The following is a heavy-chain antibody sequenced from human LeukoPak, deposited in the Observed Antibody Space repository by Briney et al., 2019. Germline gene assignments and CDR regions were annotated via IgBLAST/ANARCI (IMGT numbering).Heavy chain of an antibody. CDR3: ARRGQYCTNGVCYPEHHFDY. CDR1: GFSFGDYA. V-gene: IGHV3-9*01. Sequence: GGSLRLSCAASGFSFGDYAMHWVRQAPGKGPEWVSSINWNSGIIDYADSVKGRFTISRDNAKNSLYLQMNSLRAEDTALYYCARRGQYCTNGVCYPEHHFDYWGQGTLVTVSS. CDR2: INWNSGII. D-gene: IGHD2-8*01. J-gene: IGHJ4*02.